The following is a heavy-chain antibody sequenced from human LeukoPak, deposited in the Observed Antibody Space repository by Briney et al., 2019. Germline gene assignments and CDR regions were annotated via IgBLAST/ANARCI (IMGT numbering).Heavy chain of an antibody. CDR3: ARDAIAVATTYYYYYYMDV. CDR1: GYTFTSYG. CDR2: ISAYNGNT. D-gene: IGHD6-13*01. Sequence: ASVKVSCKASGYTFTSYGISWVRQDPGQGLEWMGWISAYNGNTNYAQKLQGRVTMTTDTSTSTAYMELRSLRSDDTAVYYCARDAIAVATTYYYYYYMDVWGKGTTVTISS. J-gene: IGHJ6*03. V-gene: IGHV1-18*01.